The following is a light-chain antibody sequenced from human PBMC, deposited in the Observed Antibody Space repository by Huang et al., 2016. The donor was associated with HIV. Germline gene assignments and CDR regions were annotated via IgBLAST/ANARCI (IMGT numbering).Light chain of an antibody. CDR3: QQYYSSPFT. CDR2: WAS. Sequence: DIVMTQSPDSLAVSLGERATINCKSSQSILYSSTDKSYLAWYHQKPGQPPKLLIYWASTWESGVPDRFSGSGAGTDFTLTISSLQAEDVAVYYCQQYYSSPFTFGPGTKVDIK. CDR1: QSILYSSTDKSY. J-gene: IGKJ3*01. V-gene: IGKV4-1*01.